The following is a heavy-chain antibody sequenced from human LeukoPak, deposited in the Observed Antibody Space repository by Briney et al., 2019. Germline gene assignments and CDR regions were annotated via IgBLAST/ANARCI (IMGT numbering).Heavy chain of an antibody. Sequence: GGSLRLSCAASGFTFSSYSMNWVRQAPGKGLEWVSYISSSSSTIYYADSVKGRFTISRDNAKNSLYLQMNSLRAEDTAVYYCARGDGSRALGHGYWGQGTLVTVSS. CDR2: ISSSSSTI. CDR1: GFTFSSYS. D-gene: IGHD5-24*01. CDR3: ARGDGSRALGHGY. J-gene: IGHJ4*02. V-gene: IGHV3-48*04.